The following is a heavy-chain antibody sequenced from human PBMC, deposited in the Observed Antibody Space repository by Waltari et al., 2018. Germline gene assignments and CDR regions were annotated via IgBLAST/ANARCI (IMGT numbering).Heavy chain of an antibody. D-gene: IGHD6-13*01. Sequence: EVQLVEPGGGLVKPGGSFRLSCAASGSNSRYTWMSWVRQAPGKGLEWVGRIKSENDGGTTEYVASVKGRFTISRDDSRNTLYLQMNSLGTEDTAIYYCIAESTIWYVFYFDYWGQGSLITVSS. CDR1: GSNSRYTW. CDR3: IAESTIWYVFYFDY. CDR2: IKSENDGGTT. V-gene: IGHV3-15*01. J-gene: IGHJ4*02.